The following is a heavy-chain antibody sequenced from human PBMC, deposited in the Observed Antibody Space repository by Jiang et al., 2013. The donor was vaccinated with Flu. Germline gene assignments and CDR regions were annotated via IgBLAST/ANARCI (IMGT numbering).Heavy chain of an antibody. V-gene: IGHV1-3*01. CDR1: GYTFTSYA. CDR3: ARSAFIVVVPAAILDAFDI. J-gene: IGHJ3*02. D-gene: IGHD2-2*01. CDR2: INAGNGNT. Sequence: SGAEVKKPGASVKVSCKASGYTFTSYAMHWVRQAPGQRLEWMGWINAGNGNTKYSQKFQGRVTITRDTSASTAYMELSSLRSEDTAVYYCARSAFIVVVPAAILDAFDIWGQGTMVTVSS.